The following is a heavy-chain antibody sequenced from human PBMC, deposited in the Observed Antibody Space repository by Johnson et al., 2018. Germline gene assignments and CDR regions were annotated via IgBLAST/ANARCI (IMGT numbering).Heavy chain of an antibody. J-gene: IGHJ6*02. CDR3: ARDFWVAPRVGYYYGMDV. D-gene: IGHD3-3*01. CDR1: GGTFSSYA. CDR2: IIPIFGTA. Sequence: QVQLVQSGAEVKKPGSSVKVSCKASGGTFSSYAISWVRQAPRQGLEWMGGIIPIFGTANYAQKFQGRVTITADESTSTAYMELSSLRSEETAVYYCARDFWVAPRVGYYYGMDVWGQGTTVTVSS. V-gene: IGHV1-69*01.